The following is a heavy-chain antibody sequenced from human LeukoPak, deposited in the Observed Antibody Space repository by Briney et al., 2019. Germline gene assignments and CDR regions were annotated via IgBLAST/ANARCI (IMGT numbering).Heavy chain of an antibody. Sequence: GGSLRLSCAASGFTFSSYWMSWVRQAPGKGLEWVANIKQDGSEEYYVDSVKGRFSISRDNAKNSLYLQMNSLRAEDTAVYYCARSSYYYYYMDVWGKGTTVTVSS. CDR3: ARSSYYYYYMDV. J-gene: IGHJ6*03. V-gene: IGHV3-7*01. CDR2: IKQDGSEE. CDR1: GFTFSSYW. D-gene: IGHD2-2*01.